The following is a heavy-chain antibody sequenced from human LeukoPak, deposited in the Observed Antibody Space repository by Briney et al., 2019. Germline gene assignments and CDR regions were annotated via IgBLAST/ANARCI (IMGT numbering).Heavy chain of an antibody. CDR1: GFNFDRYT. V-gene: IGHV3-43*01. Sequence: GGALRLSCATSGFNFDRYTIHWVRQAPGKGLEWVSLAGWAGGTTYYSDAVRGRFTISRDGGKNSVYLQMNSLTTDDTAFYFCAKEMDTPFLDYWGQGALVTVSS. D-gene: IGHD5-18*01. CDR2: AGWAGGTT. J-gene: IGHJ4*02. CDR3: AKEMDTPFLDY.